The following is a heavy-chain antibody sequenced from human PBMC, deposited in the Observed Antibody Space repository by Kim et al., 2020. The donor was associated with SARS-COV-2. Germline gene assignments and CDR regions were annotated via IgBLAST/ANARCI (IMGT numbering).Heavy chain of an antibody. CDR2: ISGSGGST. CDR3: AKEGVGATLFIVHRLYYFDY. D-gene: IGHD1-26*01. J-gene: IGHJ4*02. V-gene: IGHV3-23*01. Sequence: GGSLRLSCAASGFTFSSYAMSWVRQAPGKGLEWVSAISGSGGSTYYADSVKGRFTISRDNSKNTLYLQMNSLRAEDTAVYYCAKEGVGATLFIVHRLYYFDYWGQGTLVTVSS. CDR1: GFTFSSYA.